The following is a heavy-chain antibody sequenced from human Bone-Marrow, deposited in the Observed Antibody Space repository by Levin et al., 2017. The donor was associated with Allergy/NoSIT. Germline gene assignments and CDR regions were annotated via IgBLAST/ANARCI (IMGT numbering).Heavy chain of an antibody. V-gene: IGHV3-23*01. J-gene: IGHJ4*02. CDR1: GFTFSNYA. D-gene: IGHD3-22*01. Sequence: GESLKISCAASGFTFSNYAMSWVRQAPGKGLEWVSAISGSGRSTYYAGSVKGRFTISRDNFKNTLFLQMDSLRAEDTAVYYFAKDTPPYYYDSSGYYLDYWGQGTLVTVSS. CDR3: AKDTPPYYYDSSGYYLDY. CDR2: ISGSGRST.